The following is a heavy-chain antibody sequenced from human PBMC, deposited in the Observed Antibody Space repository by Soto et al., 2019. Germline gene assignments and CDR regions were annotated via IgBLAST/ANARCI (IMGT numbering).Heavy chain of an antibody. CDR2: IYSGGST. J-gene: IGHJ6*02. CDR3: ARDAVYSDILTGSPRGHGMDV. CDR1: GFSVSYNS. D-gene: IGHD3-9*01. Sequence: EVQLVETGGGLIQPGGSLRLSCEVTGFSVSYNSMTWVRQAPGEGLEWVSVIYSGGSTYYADSVKGRFTIFRDASKKMVYLQMNSLRPEDTAVYYCARDAVYSDILTGSPRGHGMDVWGQGTTVTVSS. V-gene: IGHV3-53*02.